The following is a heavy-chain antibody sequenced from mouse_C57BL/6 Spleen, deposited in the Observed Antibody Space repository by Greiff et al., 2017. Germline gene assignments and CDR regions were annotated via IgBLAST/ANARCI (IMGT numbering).Heavy chain of an antibody. D-gene: IGHD3-2*02. V-gene: IGHV1-18*01. CDR2: INPNNGGT. J-gene: IGHJ3*01. Sequence: VHVKQSGPELVKPGASVKIPCKASGYTFTDYNMDSVKQSHGKSLEWIGDINPNNGGTISNQKFKGKATLTVDKSSSTAYMELRSLTSEDTAVYYCARSRQLRLRGFAYWGQGTLVTVSA. CDR3: ARSRQLRLRGFAY. CDR1: GYTFTDYN.